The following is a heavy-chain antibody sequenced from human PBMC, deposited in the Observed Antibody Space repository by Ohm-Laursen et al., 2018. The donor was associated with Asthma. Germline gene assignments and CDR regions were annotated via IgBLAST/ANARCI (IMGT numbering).Heavy chain of an antibody. J-gene: IGHJ5*02. CDR2: IIPIFGTA. V-gene: IGHV1-69*13. CDR1: GGTFSSYA. CDR3: ARREGNWFDP. Sequence: ASVKVSCKASGGTFSSYAISWVRQAPGQGLEWMGGIIPIFGTANYAQKFQGRVTITADESTSTAHMELRSLRSDDTAVYYCARREGNWFDPWGQGTLVTVSS.